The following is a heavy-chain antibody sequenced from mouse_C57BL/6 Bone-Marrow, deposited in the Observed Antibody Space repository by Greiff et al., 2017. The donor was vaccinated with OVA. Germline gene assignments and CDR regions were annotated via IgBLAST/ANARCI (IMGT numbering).Heavy chain of an antibody. D-gene: IGHD1-1*01. V-gene: IGHV5-9-1*02. CDR2: ISSGGDYI. CDR3: TRDRDYYGSSSWFAY. J-gene: IGHJ3*01. Sequence: EVQLMESGEGLVKPGGSLKLSCAASGFTFSSYAMSWVRQTPEKRLEWVAYISSGGDYIYYADTVKGRFTISRDNARNTLYLQMSSLKSEDTAMYYCTRDRDYYGSSSWFAYWGQGTLVTVSA. CDR1: GFTFSSYA.